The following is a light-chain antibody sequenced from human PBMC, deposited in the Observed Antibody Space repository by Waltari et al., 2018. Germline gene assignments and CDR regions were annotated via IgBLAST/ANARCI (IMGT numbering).Light chain of an antibody. V-gene: IGKV3-20*01. CDR1: QSVGRS. J-gene: IGKJ1*01. Sequence: EIVLTQSPGTLSLSPGERATLGCRASQSVGRSLAWYQQKPGQAPRLLNYDASRRATGIPDRFSGSGSGTDFSLTISTLEPEDFAVYYCQHYVRLPATFGQGTKVEI. CDR3: QHYVRLPAT. CDR2: DAS.